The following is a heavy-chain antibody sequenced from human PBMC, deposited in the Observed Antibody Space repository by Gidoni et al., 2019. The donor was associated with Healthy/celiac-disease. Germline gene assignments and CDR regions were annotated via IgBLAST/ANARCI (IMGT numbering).Heavy chain of an antibody. D-gene: IGHD6-19*01. J-gene: IGHJ3*02. CDR2: ISSSSSYI. Sequence: EVQLVESGGGRVKPGGSLDLSCAASGSTFSSYSMTWVRQAPGRGLGCVYSISSSSSYIYYADSVKGRFTISRDNAKNSVYLQMNSLRAEDTAVYYCASSSGWSDAFDIWGQGTMVTVSS. CDR1: GSTFSSYS. V-gene: IGHV3-21*01. CDR3: ASSSGWSDAFDI.